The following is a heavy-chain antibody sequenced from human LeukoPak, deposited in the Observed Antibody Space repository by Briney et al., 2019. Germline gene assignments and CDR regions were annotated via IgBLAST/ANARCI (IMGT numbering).Heavy chain of an antibody. CDR2: ICYSGNS. CDR1: GGSITSSSYY. Sequence: PSETLSLTCSVSGGSITSSSYYWGWIRQPPGKGLEWIGSICYSGNSYYNPSLKSRVTISVDTSKNHFSLRVSSVTAADTAVYYCARDNYSYQYDHYYGMDVWGQGTTVTVSS. J-gene: IGHJ6*02. CDR3: ARDNYSYQYDHYYGMDV. V-gene: IGHV4-39*07. D-gene: IGHD5-18*01.